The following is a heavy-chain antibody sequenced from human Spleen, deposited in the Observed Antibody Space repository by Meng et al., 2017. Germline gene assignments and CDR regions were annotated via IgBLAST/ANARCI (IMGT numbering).Heavy chain of an antibody. CDR3: ARNDFWSGYFDY. CDR1: GGSISSTNW. D-gene: IGHD3-3*01. J-gene: IGHJ4*02. V-gene: IGHV4-4*02. CDR2: IYHSEST. Sequence: QVQRQESGPGLVKHSGTLSLTCAVSGGSISSTNWWNWVRQPPGKGLEWIGKIYHSESTHYNPSLKSRVTISIDKSKNQFSLKLSSVTAADTAVYYCARNDFWSGYFDYWGQGTLVTVSS.